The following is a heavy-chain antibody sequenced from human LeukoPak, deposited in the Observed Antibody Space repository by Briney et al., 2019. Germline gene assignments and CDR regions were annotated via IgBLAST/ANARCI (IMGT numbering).Heavy chain of an antibody. CDR3: ARDQVKGMNYYYYMDV. J-gene: IGHJ6*03. D-gene: IGHD4-11*01. Sequence: GGSLRLSCAASGFTFSSYEMNWVRQAPGKGLEWVSYISSSGSTIYYADSVKGRFTISRHNAKNSLYLQMNSLRAEDTAVYYCARDQVKGMNYYYYMDVWGKGTTVTVSS. CDR2: ISSSGSTI. CDR1: GFTFSSYE. V-gene: IGHV3-48*03.